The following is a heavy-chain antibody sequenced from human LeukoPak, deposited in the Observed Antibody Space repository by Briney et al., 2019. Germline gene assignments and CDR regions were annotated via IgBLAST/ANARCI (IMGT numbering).Heavy chain of an antibody. CDR3: AKSAVRGIIYFHH. V-gene: IGHV3-15*01. Sequence: PGGSLRLSCAASGFTFSNAWMSWVRQAPGKGLEWVGRIKSKTDGGTTDYAAPVKGRFTISRDDSKNTLYLQMNSLKTEDTAVYYCAKSAVRGIIYFHHWGQGTLVTVSS. CDR1: GFTFSNAW. D-gene: IGHD3-10*01. CDR2: IKSKTDGGTT. J-gene: IGHJ1*01.